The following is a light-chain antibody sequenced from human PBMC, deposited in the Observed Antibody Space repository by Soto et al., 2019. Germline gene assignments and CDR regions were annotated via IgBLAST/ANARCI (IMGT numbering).Light chain of an antibody. CDR2: STN. J-gene: IGLJ3*02. V-gene: IGLV8-61*02. CDR1: SGSVSTSYY. CDR3: AWV. Sequence: QAVVTQEPSFSVSPGGTVTLTCGLSSGSVSTSYYPSWCQQTPGQAPRTLIYSTNTPSSGVPDCFSGSILGNKAALTITGAQADDGSDYVVAWVFGGGTKLTVL.